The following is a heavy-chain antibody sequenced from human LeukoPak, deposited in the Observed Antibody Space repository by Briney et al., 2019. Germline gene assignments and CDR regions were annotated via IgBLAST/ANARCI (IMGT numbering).Heavy chain of an antibody. D-gene: IGHD3-3*01. CDR3: ARAAIFGVPSHAFDI. V-gene: IGHV3-11*04. CDR2: ISSSGSTI. J-gene: IGHJ3*02. Sequence: GGSLRLSCVASGFTFSDYYMSWIRQAPGKGLEWVSYISSSGSTIYYADSVKGRFTISRDNAKNSLYLQMNSLRAEDTAVYYCARAAIFGVPSHAFDIWGQGTMVTVSS. CDR1: GFTFSDYY.